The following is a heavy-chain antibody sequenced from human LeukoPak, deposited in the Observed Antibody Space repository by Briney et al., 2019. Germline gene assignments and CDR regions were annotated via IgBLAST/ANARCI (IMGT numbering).Heavy chain of an antibody. J-gene: IGHJ3*02. CDR2: IYPGDSDT. V-gene: IGHV5-51*01. CDR3: ARSHYYGSGSREGAFDI. D-gene: IGHD3-10*01. CDR1: GYSFTSYW. Sequence: GESLKISCKGSGYSFTSYWIGWVRQMPGKSLEWMGIIYPGDSDTRYSPSFQGQVTISADKSISTAYLQWSSLKASDTAMYYCARSHYYGSGSREGAFDIWGQGTMVTVSS.